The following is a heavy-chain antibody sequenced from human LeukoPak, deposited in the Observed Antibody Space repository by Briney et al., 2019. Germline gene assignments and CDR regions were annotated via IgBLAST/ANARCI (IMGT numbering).Heavy chain of an antibody. CDR3: ARRVNHYYDSSGYYYPSGYFDY. Sequence: SETLSLTRTVSGGSISSSSYYWGWIRQPSGKGLEWIGSIYYSGSTYYNPSLKSRVTISVDTSKNQFSLKLSSVTAADTAVYYCARRVNHYYDSSGYYYPSGYFDYWGQGTLVTVSS. CDR2: IYYSGST. V-gene: IGHV4-39*01. D-gene: IGHD3-22*01. J-gene: IGHJ4*02. CDR1: GGSISSSSYY.